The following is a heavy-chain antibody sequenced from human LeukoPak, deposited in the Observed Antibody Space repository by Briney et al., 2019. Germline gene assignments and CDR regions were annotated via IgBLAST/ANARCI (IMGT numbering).Heavy chain of an antibody. CDR2: ISGSGAST. D-gene: IGHD1-26*01. Sequence: PGGSLRLSCAASGFTFSSYAMNWARQAPGKGLEWVSAISGSGASTYYADSVKGRFTISRDNAKNSLYLLMNSLRADDTAVYYCANIVGADNWGQGTLVTVSS. J-gene: IGHJ4*02. CDR1: GFTFSSYA. CDR3: ANIVGADN. V-gene: IGHV3-23*01.